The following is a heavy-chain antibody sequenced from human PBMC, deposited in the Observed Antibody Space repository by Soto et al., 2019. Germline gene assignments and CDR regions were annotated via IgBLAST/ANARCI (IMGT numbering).Heavy chain of an antibody. Sequence: GGSLRLSCAASGFTFSSYGMHWVRQAPGKGLEWVAVISYDGSNKYYADSVKGRFTISRDNSENTLYLQMNSLRAEDTAVYYCEKAPGVGGPLYWGQGTLVTVSS. D-gene: IGHD3-3*01. V-gene: IGHV3-30*18. CDR2: ISYDGSNK. CDR1: GFTFSSYG. J-gene: IGHJ4*02. CDR3: EKAPGVGGPLY.